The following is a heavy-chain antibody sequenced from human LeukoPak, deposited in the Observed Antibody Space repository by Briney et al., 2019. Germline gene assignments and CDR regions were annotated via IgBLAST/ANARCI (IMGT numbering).Heavy chain of an antibody. CDR2: MNPNSGNT. D-gene: IGHD6-19*01. CDR3: ARRRRQWLVRGYYYYYMDV. J-gene: IGHJ6*03. Sequence: ASVKVSCKASGYTFTNYDINWVRQATGQGLEWMGWMNPNSGNTGYAQKFQGRVTITRNTSISTAYMELSSLRSEDTAVYYCARRRRQWLVRGYYYYYMDVWGKGTTVTVSS. V-gene: IGHV1-8*01. CDR1: GYTFTNYD.